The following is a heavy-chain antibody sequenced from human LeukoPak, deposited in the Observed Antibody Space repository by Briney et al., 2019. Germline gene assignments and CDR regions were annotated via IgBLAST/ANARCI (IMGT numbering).Heavy chain of an antibody. D-gene: IGHD2-2*02. Sequence: ASVKVSCKASGYPFTSYYINWVRQAPGQGLEWMGWISAYNGDTNYARNFQGRVTMTTDTSTDTAYMELRSLRSDDTAVYYCARDGLSYTNPNNWFDPWGQGTLVTVSS. CDR3: ARDGLSYTNPNNWFDP. J-gene: IGHJ5*02. V-gene: IGHV1-18*01. CDR2: ISAYNGDT. CDR1: GYPFTSYY.